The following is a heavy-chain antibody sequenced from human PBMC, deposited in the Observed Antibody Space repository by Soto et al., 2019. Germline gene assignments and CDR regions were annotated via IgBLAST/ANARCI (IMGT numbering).Heavy chain of an antibody. J-gene: IGHJ4*02. D-gene: IGHD4-17*01. V-gene: IGHV1-18*04. CDR1: GYIFSDYG. CDR3: AKRTSGTTWGESDY. Sequence: QVQVMQSGAEVKKPGDTVKVACKTSGYIFSDYGINWVRQAPGQGLEWMGWISGESGNANLAQKFQGRVTMTTDKSTRTAYMELRRLRSDDTAVYYCAKRTSGTTWGESDYWGQGTLVTVSS. CDR2: ISGESGNA.